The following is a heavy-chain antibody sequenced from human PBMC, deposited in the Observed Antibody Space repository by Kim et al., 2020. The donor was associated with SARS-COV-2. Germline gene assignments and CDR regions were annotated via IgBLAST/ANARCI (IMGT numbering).Heavy chain of an antibody. D-gene: IGHD5-18*01. V-gene: IGHV5-51*01. CDR3: ARMRGYNYGYFDF. J-gene: IGHJ4*02. Sequence: YTPSLQGQVTISADKSITTAYLQWTRLKASDTAMYFCARMRGYNYGYFDFWGQGTLVTVSS.